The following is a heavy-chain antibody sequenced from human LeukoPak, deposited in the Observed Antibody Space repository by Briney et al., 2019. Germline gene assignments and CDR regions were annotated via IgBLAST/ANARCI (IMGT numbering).Heavy chain of an antibody. Sequence: GGSLRLSCGASGFTFSSFEMNWVRQAPGKGPEGVSHISSSGTTAYFADSVRGRFTISRDNAKTSLFLQMNSLRDEDTAVYYCARDTVTGPFVISLDSWGQGTLVTVSS. CDR3: ARDTVTGPFVISLDS. CDR1: GFTFSSFE. V-gene: IGHV3-48*03. CDR2: ISSSGTTA. J-gene: IGHJ4*02. D-gene: IGHD3-9*01.